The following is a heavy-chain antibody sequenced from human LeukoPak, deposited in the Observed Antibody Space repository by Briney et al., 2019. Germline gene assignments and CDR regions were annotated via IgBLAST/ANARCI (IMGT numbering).Heavy chain of an antibody. CDR2: IIPIFGTA. J-gene: IGHJ4*02. CDR1: GGTSSSYA. D-gene: IGHD1-26*01. CDR3: ARTIVGTIGGGGYYFDY. V-gene: IGHV1-69*01. Sequence: SVKVSCKASGGTSSSYAISWVRQAPGQGLEWMGGIIPIFGTANYAQKFQGRVTITADESTSTAYMELSSLRSEDTAVYYCARTIVGTIGGGGYYFDYWGQGTLVTVSS.